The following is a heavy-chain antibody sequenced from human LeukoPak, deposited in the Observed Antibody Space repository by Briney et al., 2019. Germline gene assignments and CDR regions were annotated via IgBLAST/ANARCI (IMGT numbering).Heavy chain of an antibody. D-gene: IGHD6-6*01. CDR1: GFTFSSYG. Sequence: GGSLRLSCAASGFTFSSYGMHWVRRAPGKGLEWVAFIRYDGSNKYYADSVKGRFTISRDNSKNTLYLQMNSLRAEDTAVYYCAKAIAARPDYWGQGTLVTVSS. CDR3: AKAIAARPDY. V-gene: IGHV3-30*02. CDR2: IRYDGSNK. J-gene: IGHJ4*02.